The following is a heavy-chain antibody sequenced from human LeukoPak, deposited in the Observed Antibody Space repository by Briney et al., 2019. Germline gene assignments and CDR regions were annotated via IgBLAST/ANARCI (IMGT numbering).Heavy chain of an antibody. CDR2: LWADGNTA. Sequence: GRSLRLSCAASGFTFNIFGMHWVRQVPGNGLEWVAVLWADGNTAHYADSVKGRFTISRDSSENTLYLQMNSLRSEDAAVYYCVKESAAGATFHFDYWGQGTLVTVSS. CDR3: VKESAAGATFHFDY. CDR1: GFTFNIFG. J-gene: IGHJ4*02. V-gene: IGHV3-33*06. D-gene: IGHD6-13*01.